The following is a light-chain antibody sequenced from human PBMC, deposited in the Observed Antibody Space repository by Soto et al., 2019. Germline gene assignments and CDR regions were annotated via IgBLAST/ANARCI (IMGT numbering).Light chain of an antibody. CDR1: SSDVGGYNY. CDR3: SSYTSSIS. J-gene: IGLJ2*01. CDR2: DVN. Sequence: QSALTQPASVSGSPGQSITISCTGTSSDVGGYNYVSWYQQHPGKAPKLMIYDVNTRPSGDSNRFSGFKAGKTASLTISRXXXXXEADYYCSSYTSSISFGGGTKLTV. V-gene: IGLV2-14*01.